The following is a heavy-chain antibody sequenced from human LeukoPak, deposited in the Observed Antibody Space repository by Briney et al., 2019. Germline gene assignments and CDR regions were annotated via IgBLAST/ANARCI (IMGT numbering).Heavy chain of an antibody. CDR2: IWSDSTNK. CDR1: GFTFSTYA. J-gene: IGHJ4*02. D-gene: IGHD4-17*01. CDR3: ARDRLTTVTTFHFDY. V-gene: IGHV3-33*01. Sequence: PGGSLRLSCAASGFTFSTYAMHWVRQAPGKGLEWVAVIWSDSTNKYYADSVRGRFTISRDNSKNTLYLQMSSLRAEDTAMYYCARDRLTTVTTFHFDYWGQGTLVTLSS.